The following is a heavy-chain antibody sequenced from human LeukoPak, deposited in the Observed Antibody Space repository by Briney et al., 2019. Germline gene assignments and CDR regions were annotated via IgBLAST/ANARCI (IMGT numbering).Heavy chain of an antibody. CDR3: ARGIAARTYYYYYYMDV. CDR2: IYTSGSP. CDR1: GGSISSYY. D-gene: IGHD6-6*01. Sequence: PSETLSLTCTVSGGSISSYYWSWIRQPAGKGLEWIGRIYTSGSPNYNPSLKSRVTMSVDTSKNQFSLKLSSVTAGDTAVYYCARGIAARTYYYYYYMDVWGKGTTVTVSS. V-gene: IGHV4-4*07. J-gene: IGHJ6*03.